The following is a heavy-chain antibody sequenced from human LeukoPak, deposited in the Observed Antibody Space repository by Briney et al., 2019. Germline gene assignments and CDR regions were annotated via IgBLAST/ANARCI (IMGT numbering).Heavy chain of an antibody. Sequence: SETLSLTCTVSGGSISSYYWGWIRQPPGKGLEWIGYIYTSGSTNYNPSLKSRVTISVDTSKNQFSLKLSSVTAADTAVYYCARHHPAATGYDAFDIWGQGTMVTVSS. CDR3: ARHHPAATGYDAFDI. V-gene: IGHV4-4*09. D-gene: IGHD6-13*01. J-gene: IGHJ3*02. CDR1: GGSISSYY. CDR2: IYTSGST.